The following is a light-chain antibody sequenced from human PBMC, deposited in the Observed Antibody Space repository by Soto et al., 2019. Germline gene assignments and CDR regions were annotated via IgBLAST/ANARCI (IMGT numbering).Light chain of an antibody. CDR1: EVLLHSDGKTY. V-gene: IGKV2D-29*01. J-gene: IGKJ1*01. Sequence: VTNQNKVSLSVTPGRACSSSCRSGEVLLHSDGKTYLYWSLQKPGQPPQLLIYEVSNRFSGVPDRFSGSGSGTDFTLKISRVEAEDVGVYYCMQSIQLPWTFGQGTKVDIK. CDR2: EVS. CDR3: MQSIQLPWT.